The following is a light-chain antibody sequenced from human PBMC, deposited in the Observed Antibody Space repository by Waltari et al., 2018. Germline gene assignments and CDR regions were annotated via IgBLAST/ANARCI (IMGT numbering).Light chain of an antibody. CDR1: QSVGRT. CDR2: DAS. CDR3: QKYGTRPAT. J-gene: IGKJ1*01. Sequence: EIVLTQSPASLSLSPGDRATLSCRASQSVGRTLAWYQQRPGQAPRLLIDDASRRATGIPDRFSGSGSGTDFSLTISRLEPEDFAVYYCQKYGTRPATFGQGTKVEVK. V-gene: IGKV3-20*01.